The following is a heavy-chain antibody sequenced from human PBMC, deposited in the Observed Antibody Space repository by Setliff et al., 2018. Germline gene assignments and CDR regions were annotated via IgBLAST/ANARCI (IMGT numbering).Heavy chain of an antibody. Sequence: ASVKVSCKASGYAFTGYYIHWVRQAPGQGLEWMGRINPNSGGTIYAQKFQGRVTMTRDTSISTAYMEPRSLRSDDTAVYYCARVSGWYYFDYWGQGTLVTV. V-gene: IGHV1-2*06. J-gene: IGHJ4*02. CDR3: ARVSGWYYFDY. CDR2: INPNSGGT. CDR1: GYAFTGYY. D-gene: IGHD6-19*01.